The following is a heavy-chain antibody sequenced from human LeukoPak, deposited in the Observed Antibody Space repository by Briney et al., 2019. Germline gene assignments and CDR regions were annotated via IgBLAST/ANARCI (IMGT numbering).Heavy chain of an antibody. Sequence: GGSLRLSCAASGFTFSSYGMHWVRQAPGKGLEWVSIIYSGGSTYYADSVKGRFTISRDNSKNTLYLQMNSLRAEDTAVYYCARASSSGWRGNLDYWGQGTLVTVSS. V-gene: IGHV3-66*01. J-gene: IGHJ4*02. CDR3: ARASSSGWRGNLDY. D-gene: IGHD6-19*01. CDR1: GFTFSSYG. CDR2: IYSGGST.